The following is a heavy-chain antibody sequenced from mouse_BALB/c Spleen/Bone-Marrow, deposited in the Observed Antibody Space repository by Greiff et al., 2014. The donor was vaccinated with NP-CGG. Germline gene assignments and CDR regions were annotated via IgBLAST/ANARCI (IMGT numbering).Heavy chain of an antibody. D-gene: IGHD3-2*01. CDR1: GYTFTEYT. J-gene: IGHJ3*01. CDR3: ARRQLGPAWFAY. V-gene: IGHV1-18*01. CDR2: INPNNGVT. Sequence: VQLKESGPELVKPGASVKISCKTSGYTFTEYTMHWVKQSHEKSLEWIGGINPNNGVTSYNQKFKGKATLTVDKSSSTAYMELRSLTPEDSAVYYCARRQLGPAWFAYWGQGTLVTVSA.